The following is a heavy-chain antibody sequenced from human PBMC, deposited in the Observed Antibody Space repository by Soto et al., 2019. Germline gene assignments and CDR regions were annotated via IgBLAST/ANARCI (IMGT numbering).Heavy chain of an antibody. D-gene: IGHD3-10*01. V-gene: IGHV3-48*01. CDR1: GFTFSSYT. CDR3: ARDRGYYGSGSYVYFDY. Sequence: EVQLVDSGGGLVQPGGSLRLSCAASGFTFSSYTMNWVRQAPGKGLEWVSYISSTSRTIYYADSVKGRFTISRDNAKNSLYLQMNSLSAEDTAVYYCARDRGYYGSGSYVYFDYWGQGTLVTVSS. CDR2: ISSTSRTI. J-gene: IGHJ4*02.